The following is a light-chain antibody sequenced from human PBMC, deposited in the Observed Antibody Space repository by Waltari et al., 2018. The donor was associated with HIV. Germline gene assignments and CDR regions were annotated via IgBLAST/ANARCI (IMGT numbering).Light chain of an antibody. CDR1: QSVSSMY. Sequence: DIVLTQSPGTLSLSPGERATLSGRASQSVSSMYLAWYQQKPGQAPRLLIYSASSRATGIPDRFSGSGSGTDFTLTISRLEPEDFAVYYCQQYGSSPDSFGQGTKLEIK. CDR2: SAS. J-gene: IGKJ2*03. V-gene: IGKV3-20*01. CDR3: QQYGSSPDS.